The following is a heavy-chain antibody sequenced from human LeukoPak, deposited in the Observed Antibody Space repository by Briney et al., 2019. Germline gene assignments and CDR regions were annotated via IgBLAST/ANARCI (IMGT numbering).Heavy chain of an antibody. V-gene: IGHV3-53*01. J-gene: IGHJ5*02. CDR3: ASRATVTTDRFWFDP. Sequence: GGTPRLSRAASGLTVSINYMSWVSQAPGKRLKWLSVIYSGGSTYYADSVKGRFTISRDNSKNTLYLQMNSLRAEDTAVYYCASRATVTTDRFWFDPWGQGTLVTVSS. CDR2: IYSGGST. D-gene: IGHD4-11*01. CDR1: GLTVSINY.